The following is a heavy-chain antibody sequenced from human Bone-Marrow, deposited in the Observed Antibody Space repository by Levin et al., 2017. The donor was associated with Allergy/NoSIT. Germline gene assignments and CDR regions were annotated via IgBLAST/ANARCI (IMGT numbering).Heavy chain of an antibody. CDR2: ISSSSTYI. J-gene: IGHJ4*02. Sequence: GESLKISCTVSGFTFRSYSMKWVRQTPGKGLEWVSSISSSSTYIYYADSVKGRFTISRDNAKNSLYLQVNSLRAEDTAVYYCARDRLGNYNFDYWGQGTLVTVSS. D-gene: IGHD5-24*01. CDR3: ARDRLGNYNFDY. V-gene: IGHV3-21*06. CDR1: GFTFRSYS.